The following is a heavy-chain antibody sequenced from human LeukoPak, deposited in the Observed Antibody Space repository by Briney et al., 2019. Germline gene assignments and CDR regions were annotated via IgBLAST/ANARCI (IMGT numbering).Heavy chain of an antibody. D-gene: IGHD5-12*01. V-gene: IGHV4-61*08. CDR3: AGASFRDGSPFDY. Sequence: PSETLSLTCTVSGGSISSGGYYWSWIRQPPGKGLEWIGYIYYSGSTNYNPSLKSRVTISVDTSKNQFSLKLSSVTAADTAVYYCAGASFRDGSPFDYWGQGTLVTVSS. J-gene: IGHJ4*02. CDR1: GGSISSGGYY. CDR2: IYYSGST.